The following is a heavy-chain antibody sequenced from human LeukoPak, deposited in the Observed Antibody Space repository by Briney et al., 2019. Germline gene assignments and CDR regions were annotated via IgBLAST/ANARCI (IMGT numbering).Heavy chain of an antibody. D-gene: IGHD5-12*01. J-gene: IGHJ4*02. V-gene: IGHV4-61*02. CDR1: GGSISSGSYY. CDR2: VYTSGST. CDR3: ARADVLYSGCHFDY. Sequence: SETLSLTCTVSGGSISSGSYYWSWIRQPAGKGLEWIGRVYTSGSTNYNPSLKRRVTISVDTSKNQFSLKLSSVTAADTAVCYCARADVLYSGCHFDYWGQGTLVTVSS.